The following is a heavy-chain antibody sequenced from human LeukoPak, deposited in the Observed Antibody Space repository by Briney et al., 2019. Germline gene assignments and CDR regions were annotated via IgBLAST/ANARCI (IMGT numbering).Heavy chain of an antibody. D-gene: IGHD3-10*01. CDR2: ISSSSSYI. Sequence: GGSLRLSCAASGFAFSSYSMNWVHQAPGKGLEWVSSISSSSSYIHYADSVKGRFTISRDSAESSLYLQMNSLRAEDTAVYYCARAGDFDSWGQGTLVTVSS. V-gene: IGHV3-21*01. CDR1: GFAFSSYS. CDR3: ARAGDFDS. J-gene: IGHJ4*02.